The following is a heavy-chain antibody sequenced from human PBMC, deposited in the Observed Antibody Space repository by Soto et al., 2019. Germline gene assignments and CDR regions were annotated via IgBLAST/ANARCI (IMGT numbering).Heavy chain of an antibody. CDR3: ASASEPPIHSDY. J-gene: IGHJ4*02. CDR2: ISGSGGST. CDR1: GFTFSSYA. V-gene: IGHV3-23*01. D-gene: IGHD2-2*02. Sequence: EVQLLESGGGLVQPGGSLRLSCAASGFTFSSYAMSWVRQAPGKGLEWVSAISGSGGSTYYADSVKGRFTISRDNSKNRLYLQMNGLRAEDTAVYYCASASEPPIHSDYWGQGTLVTVSS.